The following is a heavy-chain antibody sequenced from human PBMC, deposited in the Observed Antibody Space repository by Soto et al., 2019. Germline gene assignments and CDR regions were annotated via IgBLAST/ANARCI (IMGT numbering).Heavy chain of an antibody. CDR2: IYHSGST. CDR3: WAAAGTSYYYGMDV. V-gene: IGHV4-4*02. D-gene: IGHD6-13*01. J-gene: IGHJ6*02. Sequence: QVQLQESGPGLVKPSGTLSLPCAVSGGSISSSNWWSWVRQPPGKVLEWIGEIYHSGSTNYNTSLKSRVTISVDKSKNHFSLKLSSVTAAGTAVYYWWAAAGTSYYYGMDVWGQGTTVTVSS. CDR1: GGSISSSNW.